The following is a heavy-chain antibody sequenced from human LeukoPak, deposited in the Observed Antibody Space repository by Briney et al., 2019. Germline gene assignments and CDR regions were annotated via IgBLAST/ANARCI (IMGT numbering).Heavy chain of an antibody. CDR1: GGSISSGGYY. CDR2: IYYSGST. V-gene: IGHV4-31*03. Sequence: PSETLSLTCTVSGGSISSGGYYWSWIRQHPGKGLEWIGYIYYSGSTYYNPSLKSRVTISVDTSKNQFSLKLSSVTAADTAVYYCAKDRIMITFGGVKGRYFDYWGQGTLVTVSS. D-gene: IGHD3-16*01. CDR3: AKDRIMITFGGVKGRYFDY. J-gene: IGHJ4*02.